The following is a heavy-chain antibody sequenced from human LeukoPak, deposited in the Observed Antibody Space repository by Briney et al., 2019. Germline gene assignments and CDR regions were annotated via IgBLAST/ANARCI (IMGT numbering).Heavy chain of an antibody. V-gene: IGHV3-23*01. Sequence: AGGSLRLSCGVSGFTFSSYGMSWVRQAPGKGLEWVSVISGSGYNTDYADSVKSRFTISRDNYRLYLQMNSLRPEDTAVYYCAKHSGSYFVYYFDYWGQGTLVTVSS. CDR1: GFTFSSYG. CDR3: AKHSGSYFVYYFDY. J-gene: IGHJ4*02. D-gene: IGHD1-26*01. CDR2: ISGSGYNT.